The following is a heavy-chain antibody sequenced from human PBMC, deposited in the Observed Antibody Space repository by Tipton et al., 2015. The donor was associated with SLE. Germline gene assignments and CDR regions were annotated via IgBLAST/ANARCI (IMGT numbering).Heavy chain of an antibody. J-gene: IGHJ4*02. D-gene: IGHD2-2*01. CDR3: TRITRDYFDY. Sequence: SLRLSCTASGFTFGDYAMSWVRQDPGQGLEWVGFIRSKAYGGTTEYAASVKGRFTISRDDSKSIAYLHMNSLKTEDTAVYYCTRITRDYFDYWGQGTLVTVSS. V-gene: IGHV3-49*04. CDR1: GFTFGDYA. CDR2: IRSKAYGGTT.